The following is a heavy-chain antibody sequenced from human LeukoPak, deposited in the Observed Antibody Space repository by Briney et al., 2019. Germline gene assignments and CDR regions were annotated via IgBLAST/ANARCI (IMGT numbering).Heavy chain of an antibody. Sequence: EASVKVSCKTSGYTFTGYYMHWVRQAPGQGLEWMGWINPNSGVTNYAQKFQVRITMTRDTSITTAYVELSRLTSDDTAVYYCAPSNWRDFYFDYWGQGTLVTVSS. D-gene: IGHD3-3*01. CDR2: INPNSGVT. CDR3: APSNWRDFYFDY. V-gene: IGHV1-2*02. J-gene: IGHJ4*02. CDR1: GYTFTGYY.